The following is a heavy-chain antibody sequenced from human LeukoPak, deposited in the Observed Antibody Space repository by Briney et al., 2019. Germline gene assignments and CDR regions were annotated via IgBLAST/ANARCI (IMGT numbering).Heavy chain of an antibody. Sequence: PGGSLRLSCAASGFTFSSYAMHCVRQAPGKGLGWEAVISYDGSNEYYADSVKGRFTISRDNSKNTLYLQINSLRAEDTAVYYCARARLSGSVSLHYWGRGTLVTVSS. J-gene: IGHJ4*02. V-gene: IGHV3-30*04. CDR3: ARARLSGSVSLHY. CDR2: ISYDGSNE. CDR1: GFTFSSYA. D-gene: IGHD1-26*01.